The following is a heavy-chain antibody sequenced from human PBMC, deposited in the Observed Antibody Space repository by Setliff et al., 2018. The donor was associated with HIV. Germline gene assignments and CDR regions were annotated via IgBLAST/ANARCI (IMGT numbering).Heavy chain of an antibody. V-gene: IGHV3-74*01. CDR1: GFTFSSYW. D-gene: IGHD3-16*01. J-gene: IGHJ4*02. CDR2: INSDGSST. Sequence: GGSLRLSCGASGFTFSSYWMHWVRQAPGSGLVWVSRINSDGSSTSYADSVKGRFTISRDNSKNMLYLQMNSLRAEDTAVYYCARAGPLMITFGGPPDYWGQGTLVTVSS. CDR3: ARAGPLMITFGGPPDY.